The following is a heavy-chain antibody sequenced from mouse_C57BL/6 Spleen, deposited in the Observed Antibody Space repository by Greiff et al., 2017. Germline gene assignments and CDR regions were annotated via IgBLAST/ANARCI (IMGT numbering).Heavy chain of an antibody. Sequence: QVQLQQSGAELARPGASVKMSCKASGYTFTSYTMHWVQQRPGQGLEWIGYINPSSGYNKYNQKFKDKATLTADKSSSTAYMQLSSLTSEDSAVXCGASFYYCSSYAMDYWGQGTSVTVSS. J-gene: IGHJ4*01. V-gene: IGHV1-4*01. D-gene: IGHD1-1*01. CDR1: GYTFTSYT. CDR2: INPSSGYN. CDR3: ASFYYCSSYAMDY.